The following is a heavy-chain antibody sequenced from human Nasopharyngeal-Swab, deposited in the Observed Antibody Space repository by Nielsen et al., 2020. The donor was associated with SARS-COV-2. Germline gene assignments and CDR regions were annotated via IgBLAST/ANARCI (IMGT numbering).Heavy chain of an antibody. CDR2: INHSGST. D-gene: IGHD6-13*01. V-gene: IGHV4-34*01. Sequence: SETLSLTCAVYGGSFSGYYWSWIRQPPGKGLEWIGEINHSGSTNYNPSLKSQVTISVDTSKNQFSLKLSSVTAADTAVYYCARGLSSYSSSTRWFDPWGQGTLVTVSS. J-gene: IGHJ5*02. CDR3: ARGLSSYSSSTRWFDP. CDR1: GGSFSGYY.